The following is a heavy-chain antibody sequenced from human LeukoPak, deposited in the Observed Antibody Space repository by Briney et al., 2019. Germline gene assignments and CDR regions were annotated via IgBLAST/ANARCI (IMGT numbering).Heavy chain of an antibody. D-gene: IGHD4-17*01. V-gene: IGHV4-34*01. CDR2: INHSGST. CDR3: ARAPHLRNWFDP. J-gene: IGHJ5*02. CDR1: GGSFSGYY. Sequence: SETLSLTCAVYGGSFSGYYWSWIRQPPGKGLEWIGEINHSGSTNYNPSLKSRVTISVDTSKNQFSLKLSSVTAVDTAVYYCARAPHLRNWFDPWGQGTLVTVSS.